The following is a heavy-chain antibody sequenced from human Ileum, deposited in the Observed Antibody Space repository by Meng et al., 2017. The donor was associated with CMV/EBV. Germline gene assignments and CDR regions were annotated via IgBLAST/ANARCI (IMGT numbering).Heavy chain of an antibody. V-gene: IGHV4-59*01. CDR3: ARHFSGWSYYFDH. J-gene: IGHJ4*02. CDR2: IYSSGLT. Sequence: SETLSLTCFVSGGSLNNYYWSWIRQPPGKGLEWIGHIYSSGLTSYNFPLKSRVTISVDTSKSQFSLNLTSVTAADTAVYYCARHFSGWSYYFDHWGQGMLVTVSS. CDR1: GGSLNNYY. D-gene: IGHD6-19*01.